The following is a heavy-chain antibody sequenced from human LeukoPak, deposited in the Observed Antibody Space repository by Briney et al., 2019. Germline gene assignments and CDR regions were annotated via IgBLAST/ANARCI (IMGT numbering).Heavy chain of an antibody. CDR1: GFTFSSSA. Sequence: GGSLRLFCAASGFTFSSSAVSWVRQAPGKGLEWLSTINGGGGNTYYADSVTGRFTISSDTSQNTLYLQMNSLKIEDTAVYYCAKANPTPRGVNFDYWGQGTPVTVSS. J-gene: IGHJ4*02. D-gene: IGHD3-10*01. CDR2: INGGGGNT. V-gene: IGHV3-23*01. CDR3: AKANPTPRGVNFDY.